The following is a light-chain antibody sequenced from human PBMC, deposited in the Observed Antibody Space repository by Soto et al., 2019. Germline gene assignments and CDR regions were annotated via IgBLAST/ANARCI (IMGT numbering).Light chain of an antibody. V-gene: IGLV2-11*01. J-gene: IGLJ1*01. CDR1: TSDVGGYDY. Sequence: QSALTQPRSVSGSPGQSVAISCTGTTSDVGGYDYVSWHQQHPGKAPELIIFDVSKRPSGVPDRFSGSKSGNTASLTISGLQAEEEADYFCCSFAGDFYVFGSGTKVTVL. CDR3: CSFAGDFYV. CDR2: DVS.